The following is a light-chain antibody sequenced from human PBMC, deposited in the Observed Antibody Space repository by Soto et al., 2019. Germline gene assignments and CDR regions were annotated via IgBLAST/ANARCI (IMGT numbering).Light chain of an antibody. J-gene: IGKJ1*01. Sequence: DIQMTQSPSTLSASVGDRVTITCRASQSISSWLAWYQQKPGKAPKVLIYDASSLESGVPSRFSGSGSGTEFTLTISSLQPEDIATYYCLQSSRYPWTFGQGTKVDIK. V-gene: IGKV1-5*01. CDR3: LQSSRYPWT. CDR2: DAS. CDR1: QSISSW.